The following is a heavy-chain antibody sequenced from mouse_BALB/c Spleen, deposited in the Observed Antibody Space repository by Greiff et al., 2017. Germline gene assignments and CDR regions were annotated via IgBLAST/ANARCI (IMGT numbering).Heavy chain of an antibody. CDR2: IDPENGNT. D-gene: IGHD4-1*02. CDR3: APTGTGYAMDY. Sequence: EVKLMESGAELVRPGALVKLSCKASGFNIKDYYMHWVKQRPEQGLEWIGWIDPENGNTIYDPKFQGKASITADTSSNTAYLQLSSLTSEDTAVYYCAPTGTGYAMDYWGQGTSVTVSS. CDR1: GFNIKDYY. V-gene: IGHV14-1*02. J-gene: IGHJ4*01.